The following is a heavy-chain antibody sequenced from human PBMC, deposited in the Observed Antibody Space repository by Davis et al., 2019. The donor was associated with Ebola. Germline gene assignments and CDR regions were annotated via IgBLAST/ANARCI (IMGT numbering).Heavy chain of an antibody. V-gene: IGHV1-3*01. CDR2: INAGNGNT. D-gene: IGHD2-2*01. Sequence: ASVKVSCKASGYTFISYAMHWVRQAPGQRLEWMGWINAGNGNTKYSQKFQGRVTITRDTSASTAYMELSSLRCEDTAVYYCARGVGYCSSTSCYLGYYYYYMDVWGKGTTVTVSS. CDR1: GYTFISYA. CDR3: ARGVGYCSSTSCYLGYYYYYMDV. J-gene: IGHJ6*03.